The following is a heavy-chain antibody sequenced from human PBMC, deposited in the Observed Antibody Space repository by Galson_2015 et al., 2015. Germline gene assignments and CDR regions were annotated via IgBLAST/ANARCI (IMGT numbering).Heavy chain of an antibody. J-gene: IGHJ6*03. CDR2: ISAYNGNT. Sequence: SVKVSCKASGYTFTSYGISWVRQAPGQGLEWMGWISAYNGNTNYAQKLQGRVTMTTDTSTSTAYMELRSLRSDDTAVYYCARENPYDYGSGSSYDYYMDVWGKGTTVTVSS. CDR3: ARENPYDYGSGSSYDYYMDV. D-gene: IGHD3-10*01. V-gene: IGHV1-18*01. CDR1: GYTFTSYG.